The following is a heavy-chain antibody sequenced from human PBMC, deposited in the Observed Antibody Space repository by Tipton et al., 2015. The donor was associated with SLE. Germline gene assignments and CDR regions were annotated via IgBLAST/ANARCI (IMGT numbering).Heavy chain of an antibody. CDR1: GGSISSYY. V-gene: IGHV4-39*01. Sequence: VKPSETLSLTCTVSGGSISSYYWAWIRQPPGKGLEWIGSIHHSGITFYNSSLKSRVTMSVDTSKNQFSLNLTSVTAADTAVYYCATYGAYGGYFDYWGQGTLVTVSS. CDR2: IHHSGIT. J-gene: IGHJ4*02. D-gene: IGHD4-17*01. CDR3: ATYGAYGGYFDY.